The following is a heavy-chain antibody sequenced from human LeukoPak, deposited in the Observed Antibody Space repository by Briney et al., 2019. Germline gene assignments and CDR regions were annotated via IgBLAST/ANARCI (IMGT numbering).Heavy chain of an antibody. J-gene: IGHJ5*02. D-gene: IGHD2-2*01. Sequence: SETLSLTCTVSGGSISSGGYYWSWIRQPPGKGLEWIGYIYHSGSTYYNPSLKSRVTISVDRSKNQFSLKLSSVTAADTAVYYCARARARDIVVVPAVEPWFDPWGQGTLVTVSS. CDR2: IYHSGST. CDR3: ARARARDIVVVPAVEPWFDP. CDR1: GGSISSGGYY. V-gene: IGHV4-30-2*01.